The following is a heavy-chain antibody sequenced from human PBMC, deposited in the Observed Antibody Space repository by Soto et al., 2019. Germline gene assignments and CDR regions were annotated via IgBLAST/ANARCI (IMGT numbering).Heavy chain of an antibody. V-gene: IGHV4-30-2*01. CDR2: IYHSGST. J-gene: IGHJ4*02. Sequence: SETLSLTCAVSGGSISSGGYSWSWIRQPPGKGLEWIGYIYHSGSTYYNPSLKSRVTISVDRSKNQFSLKLSSVTAADTAVYYCARSTTVVTLSSWGQGTLVTVSS. D-gene: IGHD4-17*01. CDR3: ARSTTVVTLSS. CDR1: GGSISSGGYS.